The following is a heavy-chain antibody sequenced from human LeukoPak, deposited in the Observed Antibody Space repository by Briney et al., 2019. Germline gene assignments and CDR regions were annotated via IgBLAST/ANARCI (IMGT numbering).Heavy chain of an antibody. V-gene: IGHV1-18*01. D-gene: IGHD3-16*02. CDR3: AKDGRSYDYVWGSYRSSAFDI. CDR1: GYTFTNYG. J-gene: IGHJ3*02. CDR2: ISGYNGDR. Sequence: ASVKVSCKASGYTFTNYGITWVRQAPGQGLEWVGWISGYNGDRKYAEMLQGRVTLTIDTSTRTAYMDLGSLRSDDTAVYYCAKDGRSYDYVWGSYRSSAFDIWGQGTMVTVSS.